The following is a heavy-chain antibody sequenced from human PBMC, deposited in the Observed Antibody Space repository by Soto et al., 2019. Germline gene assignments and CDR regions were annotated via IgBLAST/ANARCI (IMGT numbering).Heavy chain of an antibody. CDR1: GFTLINAW. Sequence: GGSLRLSCAASGFTLINAWMDWVRQAPGKGLEWVGRVKGRGDGGTIDYAAPVKDRFTISRDDSKNTLYLQMDSLKTEDTAVYYCSKYGSGSYNLGYWGQGTLVTVSS. CDR2: VKGRGDGGTI. V-gene: IGHV3-15*01. J-gene: IGHJ4*02. D-gene: IGHD3-10*01. CDR3: SKYGSGSYNLGY.